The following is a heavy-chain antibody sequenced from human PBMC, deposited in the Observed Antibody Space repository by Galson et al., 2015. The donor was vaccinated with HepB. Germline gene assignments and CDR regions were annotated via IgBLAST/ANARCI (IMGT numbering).Heavy chain of an antibody. D-gene: IGHD3-3*01. Sequence: QVQLQESGPGLVKPSQTLSLTCAVYGGSFSGYYWSWIRQPPGKGLEWIGEINHSGSTNYNPSLKSRLTISVDTSKNQFSLKLSSVTAADTAVYYCASRSTIFGVVISHRRGQGTLVTVSS. CDR2: INHSGST. CDR1: GGSFSGYY. CDR3: ASRSTIFGVVISHR. V-gene: IGHV4-34*09. J-gene: IGHJ4*02.